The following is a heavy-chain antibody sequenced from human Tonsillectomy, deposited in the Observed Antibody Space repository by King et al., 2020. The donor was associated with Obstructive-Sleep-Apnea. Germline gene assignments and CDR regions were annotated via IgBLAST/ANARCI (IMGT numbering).Heavy chain of an antibody. CDR3: ARMAYCGGDCYFRAFDI. CDR1: GFSFSKFG. Sequence: VQLVESGGGLVQGSLRLSCAASGFSFSKFGMSWVRQAPGKGLEWVSTIIVNGGRTYYADSVQGRFTISRDNSKNTFYLQMNSLRAEDTAVYYCARMAYCGGDCYFRAFDIWGQGTMVTFSS. V-gene: IGHV3-23*04. CDR2: IIVNGGRT. J-gene: IGHJ3*02. D-gene: IGHD2-21*02.